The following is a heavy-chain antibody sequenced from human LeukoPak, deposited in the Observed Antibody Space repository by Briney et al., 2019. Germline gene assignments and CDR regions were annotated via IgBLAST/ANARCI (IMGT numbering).Heavy chain of an antibody. D-gene: IGHD4-17*01. Sequence: GGSLRLSCAASGFTFSSYAMSWVRQAPGKGLEWVSAISGSGGSTYYADSVKGRFTISRDNSKNTLYLQMNSLRAEDTAVYYCARDRHVGDRSLDYWGQGTLVTVSS. CDR3: ARDRHVGDRSLDY. CDR2: ISGSGGST. CDR1: GFTFSSYA. J-gene: IGHJ4*02. V-gene: IGHV3-23*01.